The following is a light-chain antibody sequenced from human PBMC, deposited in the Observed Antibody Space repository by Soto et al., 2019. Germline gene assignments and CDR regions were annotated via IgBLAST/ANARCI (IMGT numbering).Light chain of an antibody. CDR2: DVT. V-gene: IGLV2-14*03. CDR3: SSYTSTSTPYV. J-gene: IGLJ1*01. Sequence: ALTQPASVSGSPGQSIAISCTGTSSDIGGYNYVSWYQQHPGKAPKLLIYDVTHRPSGVSNRFSGSKSGDTASLTISGLQAEDEADYYCSSYTSTSTPYVFGTGTKLTVL. CDR1: SSDIGGYNY.